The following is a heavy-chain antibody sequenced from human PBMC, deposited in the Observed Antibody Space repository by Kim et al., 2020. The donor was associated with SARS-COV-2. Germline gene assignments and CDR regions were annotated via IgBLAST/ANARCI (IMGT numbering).Heavy chain of an antibody. J-gene: IGHJ4*02. V-gene: IGHV4-39*07. Sequence: SETLSLTCTVSGGSISSSSYYWGWIRQPPGKGLEWIGSIYYSGSTYYNPSLKSRVTISVDTSKNQFSLKLSSVTAADTAVYYCARLLWELRTFDYWGQGTLVTVSS. CDR1: GGSISSSSYY. D-gene: IGHD1-26*01. CDR3: ARLLWELRTFDY. CDR2: IYYSGST.